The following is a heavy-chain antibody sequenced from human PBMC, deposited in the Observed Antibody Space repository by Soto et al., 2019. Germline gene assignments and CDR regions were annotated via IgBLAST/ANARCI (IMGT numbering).Heavy chain of an antibody. CDR3: ARGSGSYFAAFYAT. Sequence: QAQLEESGGGVVQPGTSLRLSCSASSFSFSSSGMHWVRQPPGKGLGWVAAIWDDGGNKYYADSVRGRFTISRDNSKNTLFLQMNSLRAEDTALYYCARGSGSYFAAFYATWGQGTLVSVSS. CDR1: SFSFSSSG. J-gene: IGHJ4*02. D-gene: IGHD1-26*01. V-gene: IGHV3-33*01. CDR2: IWDDGGNK.